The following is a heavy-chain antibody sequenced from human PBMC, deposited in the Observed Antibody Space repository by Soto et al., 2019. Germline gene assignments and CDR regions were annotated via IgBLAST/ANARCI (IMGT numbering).Heavy chain of an antibody. V-gene: IGHV4-31*03. CDR2: IYYSGST. D-gene: IGHD3-3*01. CDR3: ARVILEWVHRSYWYFDL. Sequence: QVQLQESGPGLVKPSQTLSLTCTVSGGSISSGGYYWSWIRQHPGKGLEWIGYIYYSGSTYYNPSLKSRVTISVDTSKNQFSLKLSSVTAADTAVYYCARVILEWVHRSYWYFDLWGRGTLVTVSS. CDR1: GGSISSGGYY. J-gene: IGHJ2*01.